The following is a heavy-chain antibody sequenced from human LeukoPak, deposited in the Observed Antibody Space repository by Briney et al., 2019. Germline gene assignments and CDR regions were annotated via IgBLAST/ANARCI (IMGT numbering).Heavy chain of an antibody. CDR1: GFTFSNYW. V-gene: IGHV3-74*01. D-gene: IGHD3-3*01. J-gene: IGHJ6*03. CDR2: INPDGGRI. CDR3: ARGRGDFWSGYYTSGDYYMDV. Sequence: GALRLSCAASGFTFSNYWMHWVRQAPGKGLVWVSRINPDGGRISYADSVQGRFTISRDNAKNTVYLQMNSLRAEDTAVYYCARGRGDFWSGYYTSGDYYMDVWGKGTTVTVSS.